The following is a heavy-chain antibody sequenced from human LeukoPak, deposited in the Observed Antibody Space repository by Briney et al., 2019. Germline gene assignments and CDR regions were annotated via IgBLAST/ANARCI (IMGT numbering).Heavy chain of an antibody. Sequence: PSETLSLTCTVSGGSISSHYWSWIRQPPGKGLEWIGYMFYSGSTNYNPSLKSRVTISINTSKNQFSLRLSSVTAADTAVYYCARGSDFGDYWGQGTPVTVSS. CDR2: MFYSGST. CDR1: GGSISSHY. D-gene: IGHD4-17*01. V-gene: IGHV4-59*11. J-gene: IGHJ4*02. CDR3: ARGSDFGDY.